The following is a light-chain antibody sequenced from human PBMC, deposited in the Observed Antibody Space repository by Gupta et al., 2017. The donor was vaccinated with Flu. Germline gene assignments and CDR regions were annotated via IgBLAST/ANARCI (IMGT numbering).Light chain of an antibody. V-gene: IGKV3-15*01. CDR1: QCVSST. Sequence: ATLYVPPEERAPVSFRASQCVSSTLAWYKQKPGQAPRLLIYGASTRDMGISARFSGSWYGIEFTLTISSLQSEDFAVYYSQQYNNWPPLTFGGGTKVEIK. CDR3: QQYNNWPPLT. CDR2: GAS. J-gene: IGKJ4*01.